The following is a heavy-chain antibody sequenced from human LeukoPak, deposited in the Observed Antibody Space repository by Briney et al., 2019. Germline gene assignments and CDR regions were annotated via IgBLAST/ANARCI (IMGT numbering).Heavy chain of an antibody. V-gene: IGHV1-18*01. J-gene: IGHJ3*02. D-gene: IGHD2-2*01. Sequence: GASVKVSCRASGSTFPSYGFSWVGQAPGQGLEWMGWISAYNGNTNYAQKLQGRVTMTTDTSTSTAYMELRSLRSDDTAVYYCARAAAAVPGAFDIWGQGTMVTVSS. CDR3: ARAAAAVPGAFDI. CDR1: GSTFPSYG. CDR2: ISAYNGNT.